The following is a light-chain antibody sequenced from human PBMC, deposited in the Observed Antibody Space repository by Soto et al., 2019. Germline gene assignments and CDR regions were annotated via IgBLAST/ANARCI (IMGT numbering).Light chain of an antibody. CDR3: LQDYSNPYT. J-gene: IGKJ2*01. Sequence: AIQMTQSPASLSASVGDRVTITFRASQDIGNGLGWYQQKPGKAPKLLIFGTSTLQSGLPSRFSGSGSDTSFTLTISTLQPQDFAPYYCLQDYSNPYTFGQGTQLPIK. CDR2: GTS. V-gene: IGKV1-6*01. CDR1: QDIGNG.